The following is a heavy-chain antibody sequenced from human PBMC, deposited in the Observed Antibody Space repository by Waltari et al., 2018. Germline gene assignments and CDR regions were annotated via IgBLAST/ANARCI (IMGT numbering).Heavy chain of an antibody. V-gene: IGHV4-39*01. CDR2: IYYSGST. J-gene: IGHJ6*02. CDR1: GGSISSSSSY. D-gene: IGHD3-10*01. CDR3: ARLNYYYGSGVAGGGMDV. Sequence: QLQLQESGPGLVKPSETLSLTCPVSGGSISSSSSYCGWIRPPPGKGLEWIGSIYYSGSTYYNPSLKSRVTISVDTSKNQFSLKLSSVTAADTAVYYCARLNYYYGSGVAGGGMDVWGQGTTVTVSS.